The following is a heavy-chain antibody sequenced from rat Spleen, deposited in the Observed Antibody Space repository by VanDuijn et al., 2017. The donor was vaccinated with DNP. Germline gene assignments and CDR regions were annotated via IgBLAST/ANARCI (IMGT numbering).Heavy chain of an antibody. J-gene: IGHJ4*01. Sequence: EVQLVESGGGLVQPGRSLKLSCAASGFTFSNYGMAWVRQAPTKGLEWVATISYDGSSTWYRDSVKGRFTISRDNAKSTLYLQMDSLRSEDTATYYCARRIPDISTRVMDAWGQGASVTVSS. CDR3: ARRIPDISTRVMDA. CDR2: ISYDGSST. V-gene: IGHV5-29*01. D-gene: IGHD1-2*01. CDR1: GFTFSNYG.